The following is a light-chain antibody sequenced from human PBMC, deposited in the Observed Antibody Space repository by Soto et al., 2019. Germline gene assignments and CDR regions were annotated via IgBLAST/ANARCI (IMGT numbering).Light chain of an antibody. CDR3: RSYAVSNTFV. J-gene: IGLJ7*01. CDR2: QGS. CDR1: SSDVGSYNL. Sequence: QSALTQPASVSGSPGQSITISCTGTSSDVGSYNLVSWYQQHPGKAPKLMIYQGSNRPSGVSNRFSGAKSGTTASLTISGLKAEDEADYYCRSYAVSNTFVFGGGAQLTVL. V-gene: IGLV2-23*01.